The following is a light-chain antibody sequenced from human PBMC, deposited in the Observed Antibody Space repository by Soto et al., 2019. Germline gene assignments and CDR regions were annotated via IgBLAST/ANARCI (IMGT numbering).Light chain of an antibody. V-gene: IGKV1-9*01. J-gene: IGKJ4*01. CDR1: QDISDY. CDR3: QQLNTYPFS. Sequence: DIQLTQSPSFLSASVGDRVTITCRASQDISDYLAWYQHKPGKAPKLLIYDESTLQSGVPSRFSGSGSGTEFTLTISSLQPEDFATYYCQQLNTYPFSFGGGTKVDIK. CDR2: DES.